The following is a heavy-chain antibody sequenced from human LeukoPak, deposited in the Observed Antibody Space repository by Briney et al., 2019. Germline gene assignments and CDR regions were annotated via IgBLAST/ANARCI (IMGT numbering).Heavy chain of an antibody. CDR1: GFTFSRYS. Sequence: GRSLRLSCAASGFTFSRYSMHWVRQAPGKGLEWVTFISFAETNKYYADSVKGRFTISRGNSKNTVYLQMNSPTTEDTAVYYCARAGAPSYGDNDLDFWGQGTLVTVSS. J-gene: IGHJ4*02. V-gene: IGHV3-30-3*01. CDR3: ARAGAPSYGDNDLDF. CDR2: ISFAETNK. D-gene: IGHD4-17*01.